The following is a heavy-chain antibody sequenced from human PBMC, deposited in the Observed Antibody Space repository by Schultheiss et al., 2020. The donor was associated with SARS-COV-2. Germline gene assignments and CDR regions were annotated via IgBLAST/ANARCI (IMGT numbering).Heavy chain of an antibody. D-gene: IGHD2-15*01. CDR1: GYTFTGYY. Sequence: ASVKVSCKASGYTFTGYYMHWVRQAPGQGLEWMGWISAYNGNTNYAQKLQGRVTISADESTNTAYLELSNLRSEDTAVYYCARDTIGYCSGGSCYEGGTGNYWGQGTLVTVSS. J-gene: IGHJ4*02. CDR2: ISAYNGNT. V-gene: IGHV1-18*04. CDR3: ARDTIGYCSGGSCYEGGTGNY.